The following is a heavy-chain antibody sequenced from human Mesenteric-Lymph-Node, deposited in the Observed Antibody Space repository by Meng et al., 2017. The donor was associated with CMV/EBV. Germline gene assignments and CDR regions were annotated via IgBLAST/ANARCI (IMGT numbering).Heavy chain of an antibody. V-gene: IGHV1-2*02. CDR3: AREVVGRATPY. J-gene: IGHJ4*02. CDR2: INPNSGGT. Sequence: ASVKVSCKASGYTFTGDFIHWVRQAPGQGLEWMGWINPNSGGTNYAQKFQGRVTMTTDTSISTAYMEVSGLRSDDMAVYYCAREVVGRATPYWGQGTLVTVSS. D-gene: IGHD2-2*01. CDR1: GYTFTGDF.